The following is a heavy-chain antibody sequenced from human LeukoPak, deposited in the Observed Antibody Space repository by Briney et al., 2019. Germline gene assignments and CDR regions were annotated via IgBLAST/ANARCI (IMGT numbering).Heavy chain of an antibody. CDR2: ISGSGGST. CDR1: GFTFSSYA. J-gene: IGHJ3*02. CDR3: AKVRRARELDAFDI. Sequence: GGSLRLSCAASGFTFSSYALSWVRQAPGKGLEGVSAISGSGGSTYYADSVKGRFTISRDNSENPLSLQMNSLRAEDTAVYYCAKVRRARELDAFDIWGQGTMVTVSS. D-gene: IGHD1-26*01. V-gene: IGHV3-23*01.